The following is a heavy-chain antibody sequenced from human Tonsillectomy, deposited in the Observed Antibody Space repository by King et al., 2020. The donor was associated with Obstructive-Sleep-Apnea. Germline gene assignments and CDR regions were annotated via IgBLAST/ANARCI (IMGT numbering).Heavy chain of an antibody. CDR2: INHSGST. J-gene: IGHJ5*02. D-gene: IGHD6-13*01. CDR1: GGSFSDYY. V-gene: IGHV4-34*01. Sequence: VQLQQWGAGLLKPSETLSLTCAVFGGSFSDYYWSWIRQPPGKGLEWIGEINHSGSTNYNPSLKSRVTISVDTSKNQFSLKWNSVTAADTAVYYCARGSGAAAVNWFDPWGQGTLVTVSS. CDR3: ARGSGAAAVNWFDP.